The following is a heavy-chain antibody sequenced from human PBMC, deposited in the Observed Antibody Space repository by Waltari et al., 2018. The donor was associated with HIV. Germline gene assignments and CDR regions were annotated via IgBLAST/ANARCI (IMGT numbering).Heavy chain of an antibody. J-gene: IGHJ4*02. CDR3: ARDRWYYFDTSDYFYDY. V-gene: IGHV3-11*01. D-gene: IGHD3-22*01. Sequence: QVPLVESGGGLVKPGGSLRLSCATSGFTFSVSTMTWIRQAPGKGLEWISYISNSGDIIYYADSVKGRFTISRDNAKNSLYLQMNSLRAEDTAVYYCARDRWYYFDTSDYFYDYWGQGTLVTVSS. CDR1: GFTFSVST. CDR2: ISNSGDII.